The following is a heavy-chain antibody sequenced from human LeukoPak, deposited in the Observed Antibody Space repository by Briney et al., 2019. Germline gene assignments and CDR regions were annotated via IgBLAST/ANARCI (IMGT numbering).Heavy chain of an antibody. CDR3: APEPTSANYYTGEDS. D-gene: IGHD3-10*01. Sequence: SETLSLTCTVSGGSISSYYWSWIRQPPGKGLEWIGYIYTSESTNYNPSLNYNPSLKSRVTISINTSKNQFSLKLSSVTAADTAVFYCAPEPTSANYYTGEDSWGQGTLVTVSS. CDR2: IYTSESTNYNPSL. V-gene: IGHV4-4*08. CDR1: GGSISSYY. J-gene: IGHJ4*02.